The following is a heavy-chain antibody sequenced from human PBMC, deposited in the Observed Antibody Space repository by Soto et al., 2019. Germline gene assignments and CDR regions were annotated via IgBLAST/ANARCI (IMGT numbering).Heavy chain of an antibody. CDR3: ARDRGSGSYRNSAAFDI. V-gene: IGHV3-11*01. D-gene: IGHD3-10*01. J-gene: IGHJ3*02. CDR2: ISSSGSTI. CDR1: GFTFSDYY. Sequence: GGSLRLSCAASGFTFSDYYMSWIRQAPGKGLEWVSYISSSGSTIYYADSVKGRFTISRDNAKNSLYLQMNSLRAEDTAVYYCARDRGSGSYRNSAAFDIWGQGKMVTVSS.